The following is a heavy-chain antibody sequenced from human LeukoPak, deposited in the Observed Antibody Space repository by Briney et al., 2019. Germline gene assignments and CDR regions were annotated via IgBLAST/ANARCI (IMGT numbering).Heavy chain of an antibody. CDR3: ARVGSGWYSNY. Sequence: SETLSLTCAVYGGSFSGYYWSWIRQPPGKGLEWIGEINHSGSTDYNPSLKSRVTISVDTSKNQFSLKLSSVPAADTAVYYCARVGSGWYSNYWGQGTLVTVSS. CDR1: GGSFSGYY. D-gene: IGHD6-19*01. CDR2: INHSGST. J-gene: IGHJ4*02. V-gene: IGHV4-34*01.